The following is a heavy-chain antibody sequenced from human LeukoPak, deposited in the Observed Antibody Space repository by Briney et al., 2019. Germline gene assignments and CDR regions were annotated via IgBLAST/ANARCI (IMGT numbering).Heavy chain of an antibody. CDR3: ARDCIWFGECDY. D-gene: IGHD3-10*01. CDR1: GYTFTSYG. Sequence: ASVKVSCKASGYTFTSYGIRWVRQAPGQGLEWMGWISAHNGDTNYAQKLQGRVTMTTDTFTSTAYMELRSLRSDDTAVYYCARDCIWFGECDYWGQGTLVTVSS. J-gene: IGHJ4*02. CDR2: ISAHNGDT. V-gene: IGHV1-18*01.